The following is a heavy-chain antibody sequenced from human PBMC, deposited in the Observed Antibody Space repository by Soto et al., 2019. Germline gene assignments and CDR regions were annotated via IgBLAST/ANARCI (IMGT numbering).Heavy chain of an antibody. CDR1: GFTFSNAW. CDR2: IKSKTDGGTT. J-gene: IGHJ6*02. V-gene: IGHV3-15*01. D-gene: IGHD6-6*01. Sequence: SGGSLRLSCAASGFTFSNAWMSWVRQAPGKGLEWVGRIKSKTDGGTTDYAAPVKGRFTISRDDSKNTLYLQMNSLKTEDTAVYYCTTDVVSSSSVYYYYGMDVWGQGTTVTVSS. CDR3: TTDVVSSSSVYYYYGMDV.